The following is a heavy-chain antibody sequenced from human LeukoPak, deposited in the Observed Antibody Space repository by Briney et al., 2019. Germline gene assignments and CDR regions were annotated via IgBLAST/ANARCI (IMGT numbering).Heavy chain of an antibody. D-gene: IGHD3-22*01. CDR2: ISNNGGST. CDR1: GFTFSSYA. J-gene: IGHJ5*02. V-gene: IGHV3-64*01. CDR3: ARARSSSGYYP. Sequence: GGSLRLSCAASGFTFSSYAMHWVRQAPGKGLEYVSAISNNGGSTYYANSVKGRFTISRDNSKNTLYLQMGSLRAEDMAVYYCARARSSSGYYPWGQGTLVTSST.